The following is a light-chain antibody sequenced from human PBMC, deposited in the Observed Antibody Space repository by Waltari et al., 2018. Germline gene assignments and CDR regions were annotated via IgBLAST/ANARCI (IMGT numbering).Light chain of an antibody. CDR3: VSYTSITTVV. J-gene: IGLJ2*01. Sequence: QSALTQPASVSGSPGQSITISCSGTRSDVGAYNFVSWYQQHPGQAPKVLIYEVTNRPSGVSNRFSASKSGNTASLTISGLQAEDEADYYCVSYTSITTVVFGGGTKLTVL. V-gene: IGLV2-14*01. CDR2: EVT. CDR1: RSDVGAYNF.